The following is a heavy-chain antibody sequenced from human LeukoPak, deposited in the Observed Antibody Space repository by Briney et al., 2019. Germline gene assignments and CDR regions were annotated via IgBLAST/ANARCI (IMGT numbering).Heavy chain of an antibody. D-gene: IGHD6-19*01. CDR2: ISYDGSNK. CDR3: RGTQWLVQRRGRDY. CDR1: GFTFSSYA. V-gene: IGHV3-30-3*01. J-gene: IGHJ4*02. Sequence: GGSLRLSCAASGFTFSSYAMHWVRQAPGKGLEWVAVISYDGSNKYYADSVKGRFTISRDNSKNTLYLQMNSLRAEDTAVYYCRGTQWLVQRRGRDYWGQGTLVTVSS.